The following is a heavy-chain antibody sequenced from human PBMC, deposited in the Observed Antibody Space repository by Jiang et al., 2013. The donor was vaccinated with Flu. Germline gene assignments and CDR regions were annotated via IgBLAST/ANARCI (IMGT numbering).Heavy chain of an antibody. CDR2: INPSGGST. V-gene: IGHV1-46*03. CDR1: DTPSPTT. J-gene: IGHJ4*02. CDR3: ARAGPLDSSGYYFY. Sequence: QLVESGAEVKKPGASVKVPARHLDTPSPTTICIGCDRTPGQGLEWMGIINPSGGSTSYAQKFQGRVTMTRDTSTSTVYMELSSLRSEDTAVYYCARAGPLDSSGYYFYWGQGTLVTVSS. D-gene: IGHD3-22*01.